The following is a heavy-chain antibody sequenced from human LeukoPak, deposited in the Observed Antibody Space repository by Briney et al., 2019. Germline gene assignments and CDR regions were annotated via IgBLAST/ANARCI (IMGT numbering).Heavy chain of an antibody. CDR1: GFTVSSNY. CDR2: IYSGGST. D-gene: IGHD3-9*01. J-gene: IGHJ4*02. CDR3: AKGGLEILTGYFVDY. Sequence: GGSLRLSCAASGFTVSSNYMSWVRQAPGKGLEWVSVIYSGGSTYYADSVKGRFTISRDNSKNTLYLQMNSLRAEDTAVYYCAKGGLEILTGYFVDYWGQGTLVTVSS. V-gene: IGHV3-66*01.